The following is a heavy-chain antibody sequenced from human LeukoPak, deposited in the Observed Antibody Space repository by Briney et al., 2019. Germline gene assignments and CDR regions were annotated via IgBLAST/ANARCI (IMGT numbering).Heavy chain of an antibody. CDR3: AKLTSGTAGPPDAFDI. CDR1: GFTFSSYG. CDR2: ISYDGSNK. D-gene: IGHD1/OR15-1a*01. Sequence: GGSLRLSCAASGFTFSSYGMHWVRQAPGKGLEWVAVISYDGSNKYYADSVKGRFTISRDNSKSTLYLQMNSLRTDDTAVYYCAKLTSGTAGPPDAFDIWGQGTMVTVSS. J-gene: IGHJ3*02. V-gene: IGHV3-30*18.